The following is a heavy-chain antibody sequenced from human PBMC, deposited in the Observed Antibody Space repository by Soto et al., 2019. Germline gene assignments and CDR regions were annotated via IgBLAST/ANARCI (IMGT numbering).Heavy chain of an antibody. CDR3: AKFPYYDILTGYAAFTDY. V-gene: IGHV3-23*01. D-gene: IGHD3-9*01. CDR2: ISGSGGST. J-gene: IGHJ4*02. Sequence: GGSLRLSCAASGFTFSSYAMSWVRQAPGKGLEWVSAISGSGGSTYYADSVKGRFTISRDNSKNTLYLQMNSLRAEDTAVYYCAKFPYYDILTGYAAFTDYWGQGTLVTVSS. CDR1: GFTFSSYA.